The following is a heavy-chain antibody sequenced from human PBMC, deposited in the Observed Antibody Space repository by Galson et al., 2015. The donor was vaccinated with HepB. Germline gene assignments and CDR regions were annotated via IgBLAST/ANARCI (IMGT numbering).Heavy chain of an antibody. D-gene: IGHD3-22*01. CDR3: ASRDYYDSSGYLPFHP. CDR1: GGTFSSYA. Sequence: SVKVSCKASGGTFSSYAISWVRQAPGQGLEWMGGIIPIFGTANYAQKFQGRVTITAGESTSTAYMELSSLRSEDTAVYYCASRDYYDSSGYLPFHPWGQGTLVTVSS. CDR2: IIPIFGTA. V-gene: IGHV1-69*13. J-gene: IGHJ5*02.